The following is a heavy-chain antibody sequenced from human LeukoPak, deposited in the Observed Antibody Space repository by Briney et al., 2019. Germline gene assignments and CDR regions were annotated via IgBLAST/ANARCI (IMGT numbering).Heavy chain of an antibody. J-gene: IGHJ4*02. CDR3: AKDIGFGELSGVFDY. CDR2: ISAYNGNT. CDR1: GYTFTSYG. V-gene: IGHV1-18*01. Sequence: GASVKVSCKASGYTFTSYGISWVRQAPGQGLEWMGWISAYNGNTNYAQKLQGRVTMTTDTSTSTAYMELRSLRSDDTALYYCAKDIGFGELSGVFDYWGQGTLVTVSS. D-gene: IGHD3-10*01.